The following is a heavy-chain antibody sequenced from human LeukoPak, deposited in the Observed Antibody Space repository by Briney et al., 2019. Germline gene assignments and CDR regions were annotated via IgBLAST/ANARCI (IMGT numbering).Heavy chain of an antibody. Sequence: SETLSLTCAVYGGSFSGYYWSWIRQPPGKGLEWIGEINHSGSTNYNPSLKSRVTISVDTSKNQFSLKLSSVTAADTAVYYCASSHRGFDPWGQGTLVTVSS. CDR2: INHSGST. CDR1: GGSFSGYY. V-gene: IGHV4-34*01. CDR3: ASSHRGFDP. J-gene: IGHJ5*02.